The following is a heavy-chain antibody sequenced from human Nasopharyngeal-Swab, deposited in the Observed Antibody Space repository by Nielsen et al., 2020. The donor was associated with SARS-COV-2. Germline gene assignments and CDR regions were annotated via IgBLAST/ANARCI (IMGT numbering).Heavy chain of an antibody. D-gene: IGHD4-11*01. CDR1: GFTFDAYT. CDR3: ARGTADYSNPSFDY. Sequence: SLKISCAASGFTFDAYTMHWVRQAPGKCLEWVSGINGNSGRKGYADSVKGRFTISRDNAKNSLYLLVNSLRSEDTALYYCARGTADYSNPSFDYWGQGTLVTVPS. J-gene: IGHJ4*02. V-gene: IGHV3-9*01. CDR2: INGNSGRK.